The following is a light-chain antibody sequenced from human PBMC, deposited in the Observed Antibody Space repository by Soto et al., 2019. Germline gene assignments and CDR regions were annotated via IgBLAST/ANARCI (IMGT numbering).Light chain of an antibody. J-gene: IGLJ1*01. CDR1: SSDGGSYNR. CDR2: EVS. V-gene: IGLV2-18*02. Sequence: QTVLTKPPSVSGSPRQSVTVSCTGTSSDGGSYNRVSWYQQPPGTAPKLMIYEVSNRPSGVPDRSSGSKSGNTASLTISGLQAEEEADYYCSSYTSASTYVFGTGTKVTVL. CDR3: SSYTSASTYV.